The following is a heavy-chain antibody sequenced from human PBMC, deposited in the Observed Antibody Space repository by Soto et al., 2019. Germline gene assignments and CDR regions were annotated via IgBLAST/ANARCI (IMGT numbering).Heavy chain of an antibody. CDR1: DGSISNFY. CDR2: ISSCGNT. Sequence: PSETVSLTXTVPDGSISNFYWSWIRQPPGKGLEWVGYISSCGNTNYNPSLKSRVSISVDTSKNQFSLNLTSVTAADTAVHYCARAPMVLTRSYFDSWGQGTPVTVSS. CDR3: ARAPMVLTRSYFDS. J-gene: IGHJ4*02. V-gene: IGHV4-59*01. D-gene: IGHD3-22*01.